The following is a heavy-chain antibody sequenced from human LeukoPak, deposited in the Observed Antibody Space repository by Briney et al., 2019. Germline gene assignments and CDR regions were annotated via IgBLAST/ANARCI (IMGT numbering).Heavy chain of an antibody. V-gene: IGHV1-3*01. CDR2: MNGGNGNT. CDR1: GYTFTSYG. D-gene: IGHD2-15*01. J-gene: IGHJ6*03. Sequence: ASVKVSCKASGYTFTSYGISWLRQAPGQRPEWMGWMNGGNGNTKYSQKFQGRITLIRDTSAATAYMELSSLRHDDLAVYYCARGRGTSGSNRDFYYYMDVWGKGTTVTVSS. CDR3: ARGRGTSGSNRDFYYYMDV.